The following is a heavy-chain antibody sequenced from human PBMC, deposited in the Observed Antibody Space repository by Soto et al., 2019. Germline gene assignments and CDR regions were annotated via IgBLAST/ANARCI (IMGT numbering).Heavy chain of an antibody. Sequence: EVQLVESGGGLVQPGGSLRLSCAASGFTFSSHSMNWVRQAPGKGLEWVSYISSSSSTIYYADSVKGRFTISRDNAKHSLSLQMNSLRAEDTAVYYCARDNPSGYGDCWGQGTLVTVSS. D-gene: IGHD5-12*01. J-gene: IGHJ4*02. CDR1: GFTFSSHS. V-gene: IGHV3-48*01. CDR2: ISSSSSTI. CDR3: ARDNPSGYGDC.